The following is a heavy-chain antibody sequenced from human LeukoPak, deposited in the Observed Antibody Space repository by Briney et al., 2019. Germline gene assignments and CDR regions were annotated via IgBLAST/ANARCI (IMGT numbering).Heavy chain of an antibody. V-gene: IGHV1-24*01. CDR1: GYTLTELS. CDR3: ATDQPLYYYGSGSFDY. J-gene: IGHJ4*02. Sequence: ASVKVSCKVSGYTLTELSMHWVRQAPGKGLEWMGGFDPEDGETIYAQKFQGRVTMTEDTSTDTAYMELCSLRSEDTAVYYCATDQPLYYYGSGSFDYWGQGTLVTVSS. D-gene: IGHD3-10*01. CDR2: FDPEDGET.